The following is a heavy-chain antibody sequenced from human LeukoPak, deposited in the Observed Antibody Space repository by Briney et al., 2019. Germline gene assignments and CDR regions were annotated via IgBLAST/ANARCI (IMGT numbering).Heavy chain of an antibody. CDR3: AKDLSMIVVAYFDY. Sequence: PGGSLRLSCAASGFTFSSYAMSWVRQAPGKGLEWVSAISGSGGSTYYAESVKGRFTISRDNSKNTLYLQMNSLRAEDTAVYYCAKDLSMIVVAYFDYWGQGTLVTVSS. D-gene: IGHD3-22*01. J-gene: IGHJ4*02. V-gene: IGHV3-23*01. CDR1: GFTFSSYA. CDR2: ISGSGGST.